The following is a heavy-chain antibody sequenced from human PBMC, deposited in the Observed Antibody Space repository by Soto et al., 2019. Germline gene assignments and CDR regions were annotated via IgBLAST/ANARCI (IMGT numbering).Heavy chain of an antibody. J-gene: IGHJ1*01. D-gene: IGHD1-26*01. V-gene: IGHV1-18*01. CDR3: ARDAEGATLLPTFQH. Sequence: QVQLVQSGAEVKKPGASVKVSCKASGYTFTSYGISWVRQAPGQGLEWMGWISAYNGNTNYAQKLQGRVTMXTDXSXITAYMELRSLRSDDTAVYYCARDAEGATLLPTFQHWGQGTLVTVSS. CDR1: GYTFTSYG. CDR2: ISAYNGNT.